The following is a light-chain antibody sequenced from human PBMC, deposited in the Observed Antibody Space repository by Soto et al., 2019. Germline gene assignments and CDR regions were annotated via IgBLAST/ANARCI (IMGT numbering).Light chain of an antibody. CDR1: QSVSSSY. Sequence: EIVLTQSPGILSLSPGERATLSCRASQSVSSSYLGWYQQKPGQAPRLLIYAASSRATGIPDRFSGSGSGTDFTLTISRLEPEDFAVYYCQHYAMSPPFTFGPGTKVDI. CDR2: AAS. CDR3: QHYAMSPPFT. V-gene: IGKV3-20*01. J-gene: IGKJ3*01.